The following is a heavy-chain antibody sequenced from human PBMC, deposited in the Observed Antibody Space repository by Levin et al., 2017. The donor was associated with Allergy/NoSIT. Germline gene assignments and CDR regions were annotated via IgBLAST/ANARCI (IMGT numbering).Heavy chain of an antibody. J-gene: IGHJ5*02. D-gene: IGHD2-2*01. CDR3: AKEREYCSSTSCPLGWFDT. CDR1: GFTFSSYA. V-gene: IGHV3-23*01. Sequence: PGGSLRLSCAASGFTFSSYAMSWVRQAPGKGLEWVSAISGSGGSTYYADSVKGRFTISRDNSKNTLYLQMNSLRAEDTAVYYGAKEREYCSSTSCPLGWFDTWGQGTMVTVSS. CDR2: ISGSGGST.